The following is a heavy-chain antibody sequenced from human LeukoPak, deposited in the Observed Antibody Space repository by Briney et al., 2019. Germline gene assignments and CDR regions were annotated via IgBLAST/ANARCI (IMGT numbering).Heavy chain of an antibody. CDR3: AKNPIVVVPAAGFYYFDY. D-gene: IGHD2-2*01. CDR2: INYDGTEQ. CDR1: GFRFSTYG. V-gene: IGHV3-30*02. Sequence: GGSLRLSCAVSGFRFSTYGMNWVRQAPGKGLEWAAFINYDGTEQYYADSVKGRFSISRDNSKNTLYLQMNSLRAEDTAVYYCAKNPIVVVPAAGFYYFDYWGQGTLVTVSS. J-gene: IGHJ4*02.